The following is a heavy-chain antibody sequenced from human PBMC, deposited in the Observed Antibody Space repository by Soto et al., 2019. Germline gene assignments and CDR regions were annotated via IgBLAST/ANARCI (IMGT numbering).Heavy chain of an antibody. V-gene: IGHV3-48*03. CDR1: GFTFRSHE. J-gene: IGHJ6*02. CDR2: ISESGGTT. D-gene: IGHD3-3*01. Sequence: LRLSCAVSGFTFRSHEMNWVRQAPGKGPVWVSKISESGGTTSYADSVKGRFTITRDNARDSLCLHMNSLRAEDAAVYYCARDRSLIFAVPPYGMDVWGQGTTVTVSS. CDR3: ARDRSLIFAVPPYGMDV.